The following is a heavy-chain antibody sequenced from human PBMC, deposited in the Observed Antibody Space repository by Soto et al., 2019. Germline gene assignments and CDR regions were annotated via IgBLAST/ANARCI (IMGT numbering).Heavy chain of an antibody. CDR3: ATSNCPLY. D-gene: IGHD2-15*01. CDR2: MKYDGSQK. CDR1: GLTLSGYW. V-gene: IGHV3-7*05. Sequence: EVQLVESGGGLVQPGGSLRLSCAASGLTLSGYWINWVRQAPGRGLEWVANMKYDGSQKYYVDSVKGRLTISRDNAKNSLYLQMNSLTVEDTAVYYCATSNCPLYWGQGTLVTVS. J-gene: IGHJ4*02.